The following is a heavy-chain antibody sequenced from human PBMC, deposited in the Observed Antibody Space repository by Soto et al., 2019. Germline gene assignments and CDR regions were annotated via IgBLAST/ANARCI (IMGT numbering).Heavy chain of an antibody. Sequence: EVQLLESGGGLVQPGGSLRLSCAASGFTFSSYAMSWVRQAPGKGLEWVSAISGSGGSTYYADSVKGRFTISRDNSKNKLYLQMNSLRAEDTAVYYCAKDQFRVVPAAIHYYYYYMDVWGKGTTVTVSS. CDR2: ISGSGGST. CDR3: AKDQFRVVPAAIHYYYYYMDV. V-gene: IGHV3-23*01. J-gene: IGHJ6*03. D-gene: IGHD2-2*01. CDR1: GFTFSSYA.